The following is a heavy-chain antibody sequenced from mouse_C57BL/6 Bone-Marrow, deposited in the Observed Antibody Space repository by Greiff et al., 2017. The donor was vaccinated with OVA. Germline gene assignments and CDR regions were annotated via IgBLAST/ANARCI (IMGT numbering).Heavy chain of an antibody. CDR3: ARPPYYGSSYDAMDY. CDR1: GYTFTDYY. D-gene: IGHD1-1*01. CDR2: IGPGSGST. J-gene: IGHJ4*01. Sequence: VKVQQSGAELVKPGASVKISCKASGYTFTDYYINWVKQRPGQGLEWIGKIGPGSGSTYYNEKFKGKATLTADKSSSTAYMQLSSLTSEDSAVYFCARPPYYGSSYDAMDYWGQGTSVTVSS. V-gene: IGHV1-77*01.